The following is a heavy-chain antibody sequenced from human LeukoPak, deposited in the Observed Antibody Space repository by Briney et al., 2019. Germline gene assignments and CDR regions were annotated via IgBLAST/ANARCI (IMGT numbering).Heavy chain of an antibody. CDR3: ASNYYYDSSGFDI. V-gene: IGHV4-59*01. J-gene: IGHJ3*02. CDR2: IYYSGST. CDR1: GGSISSYY. Sequence: SETLSLTCTVSGGSISSYYWSWIRQPPGKGLEWIGYIYYSGSTNYNPSLKSRVTISVDTSKNQFSLKLSSVTAADTAVYYCASNYYYDSSGFDIWGQGTTVTVSS. D-gene: IGHD3-22*01.